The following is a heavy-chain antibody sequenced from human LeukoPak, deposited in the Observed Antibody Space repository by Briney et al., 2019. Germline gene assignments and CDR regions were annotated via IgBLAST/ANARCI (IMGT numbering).Heavy chain of an antibody. CDR2: IYYSGST. D-gene: IGHD3-3*01. CDR3: ARNPQGDTIFGVVNDAFDI. V-gene: IGHV4-59*12. J-gene: IGHJ3*02. Sequence: SETLSLTCTVSGGSISSYYWSWIRQPPGKGLEWIGYIYYSGSTNYSPSLKSRVTISVDTSKNQFSLKLSSVTAADTAVYYCARNPQGDTIFGVVNDAFDIWGQGTMVTVSS. CDR1: GGSISSYY.